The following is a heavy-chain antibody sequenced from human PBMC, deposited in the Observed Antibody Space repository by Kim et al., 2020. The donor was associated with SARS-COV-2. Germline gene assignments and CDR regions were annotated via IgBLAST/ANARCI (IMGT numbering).Heavy chain of an antibody. CDR3: ARDRGIAAAGVGGY. CDR1: GFTFSSYS. Sequence: GGSLRLSCAASGFTFSSYSMNWVRQAPGKGLEWVSYISSSSSTIYYADSVKGRFTNSRDNAKNSLYLQMNSLRAEDTAVYYCARDRGIAAAGVGGYWGQGTLVTVSS. J-gene: IGHJ4*02. D-gene: IGHD6-13*01. CDR2: ISSSSSTI. V-gene: IGHV3-48*04.